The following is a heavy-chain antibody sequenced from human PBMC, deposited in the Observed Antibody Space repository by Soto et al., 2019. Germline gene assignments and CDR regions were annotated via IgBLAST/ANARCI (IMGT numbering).Heavy chain of an antibody. CDR2: IYYSGST. V-gene: IGHV4-59*08. J-gene: IGHJ3*02. CDR3: ARQRGDAFDI. CDR1: GGSISSYY. Sequence: SETLSLTCTVSGGSISSYYWSWIRQPPGKGLEWIGYIYYSGSTNYNPSLKSRVTISVDTSKNQFSLKLSSVTAADTAVYYCARQRGDAFDIWGQGTMVTVSS.